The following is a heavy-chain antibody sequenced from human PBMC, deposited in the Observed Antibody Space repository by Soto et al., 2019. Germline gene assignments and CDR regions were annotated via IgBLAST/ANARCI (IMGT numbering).Heavy chain of an antibody. CDR3: ARAYESSTFDY. CDR2: IWYDGSNK. D-gene: IGHD3-3*01. J-gene: IGHJ4*02. Sequence: GGSLRLSCAASGFTFSSYGMHWVRQAPGKGLEWVAVIWYDGSNKYYADSVKGRFTISRDNSKNTLYLQMNSLRAEDTAVYYCARAYESSTFDYWGQGTLVTVSS. V-gene: IGHV3-33*01. CDR1: GFTFSSYG.